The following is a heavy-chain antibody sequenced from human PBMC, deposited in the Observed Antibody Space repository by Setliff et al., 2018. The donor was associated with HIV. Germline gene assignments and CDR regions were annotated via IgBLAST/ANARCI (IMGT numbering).Heavy chain of an antibody. J-gene: IGHJ6*02. CDR3: ARGYLYYNLYNGSPVYGMDV. D-gene: IGHD3-3*01. CDR1: GFTFRNYK. V-gene: IGHV3-48*03. CDR2: ISIGSGGAI. Sequence: GESLKISCAASGFTFRNYKFNWVRQAPGRGLEWVSSISIGSGGAIDYADSVQGRFTISRDNSKNSLYLQMNSLRVEDTAVYYCARGYLYYNLYNGSPVYGMDVWGQGTTVTVSS.